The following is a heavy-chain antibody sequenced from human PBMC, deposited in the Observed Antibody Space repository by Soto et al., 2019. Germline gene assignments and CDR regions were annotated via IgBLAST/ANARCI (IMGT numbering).Heavy chain of an antibody. Sequence: QVQLVQSGAEVKKPGASVKVSCKASGYIFTNYGVNWVRQAPRQGLEWMGWISAYTGNKRYAQNVQGRVTMTTDTSTNTAYMELRSLISDDTAVYYCAREGDVTMVRGVIVAFDYWAQGTLVTVSS. CDR3: AREGDVTMVRGVIVAFDY. CDR2: ISAYTGNK. CDR1: GYIFTNYG. D-gene: IGHD3-10*01. V-gene: IGHV1-18*01. J-gene: IGHJ4*02.